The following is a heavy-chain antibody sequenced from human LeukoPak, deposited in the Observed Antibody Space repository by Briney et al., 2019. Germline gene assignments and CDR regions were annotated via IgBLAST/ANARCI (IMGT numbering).Heavy chain of an antibody. J-gene: IGHJ4*02. D-gene: IGHD6-19*01. CDR2: MYHSGST. V-gene: IGHV4-4*02. Sequence: SGTLSLTCAVSGGSISSSHWWSWVRQPPGKGLEWIGEMYHSGSTNYNPSLKSRVTISVDKSKNQFSLKMNSVTAADTAVYYCAASSGWYRLDYWGQGTLVTVSS. CDR3: AASSGWYRLDY. CDR1: GGSISSSHW.